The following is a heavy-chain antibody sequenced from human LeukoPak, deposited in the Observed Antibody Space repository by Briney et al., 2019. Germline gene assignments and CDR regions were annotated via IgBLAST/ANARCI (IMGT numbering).Heavy chain of an antibody. CDR2: IYYSGST. V-gene: IGHV4-59*01. CDR1: GGSISSYY. CDR3: AREICGSSSTSCQWRDAFDI. D-gene: IGHD2-2*01. J-gene: IGHJ3*02. Sequence: SETLSLTCTVSGGSISSYYWSWIRQPPGKGLEWIGYIYYSGSTNYNPSLKSRVNISVDTSKNQFSLKLSSVTAADTAVYYCAREICGSSSTSCQWRDAFDIWGQGTMVTVSS.